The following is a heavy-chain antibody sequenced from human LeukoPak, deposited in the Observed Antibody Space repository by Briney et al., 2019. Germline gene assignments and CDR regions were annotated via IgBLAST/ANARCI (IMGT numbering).Heavy chain of an antibody. CDR2: ISGSGGST. V-gene: IGHV3-23*01. CDR1: GFTFSSYA. J-gene: IGHJ4*02. Sequence: PGGSLRLSCAASGFTFSSYAMSWVRQAPGKGLEWVSAISGSGGSTYYADSVKGRFTISRDNSKNTLYLQMNSLRAEDTAIYYCAKVFSNSVYIFDYWGQGTLVTVSS. CDR3: AKVFSNSVYIFDY. D-gene: IGHD5/OR15-5a*01.